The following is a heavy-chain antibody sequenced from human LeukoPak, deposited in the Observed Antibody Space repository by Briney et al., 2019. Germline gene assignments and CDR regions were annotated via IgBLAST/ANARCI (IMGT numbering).Heavy chain of an antibody. CDR3: GKGPGYSVYDNLPHP. CDR1: GFRFSNYG. Sequence: GRSLRLSCAASGFRFSNYGMHWVRQAPGKGLEWVAVISDDGSKIYYGDSVKGRFTIYRDNSKNTLDLQMNSLRADDTAVYYCGKGPGYSVYDNLPHPWGQGTLVTVSS. V-gene: IGHV3-30*18. CDR2: ISDDGSKI. J-gene: IGHJ5*02. D-gene: IGHD5-18*01.